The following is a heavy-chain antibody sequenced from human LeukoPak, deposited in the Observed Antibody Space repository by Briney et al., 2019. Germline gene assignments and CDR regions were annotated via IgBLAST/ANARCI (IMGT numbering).Heavy chain of an antibody. J-gene: IGHJ4*02. Sequence: ASVKVSCKASGYTFIGYYMHWVRQAPGQGLEWMGCINPNSGTTNYAQKFQGRVTMTRDTPITTAYMELSGLRSDDTAVYYCASLRLIDYWGQGTLVTVSS. V-gene: IGHV1-2*02. CDR1: GYTFIGYY. CDR3: ASLRLIDY. CDR2: INPNSGTT. D-gene: IGHD3-16*01.